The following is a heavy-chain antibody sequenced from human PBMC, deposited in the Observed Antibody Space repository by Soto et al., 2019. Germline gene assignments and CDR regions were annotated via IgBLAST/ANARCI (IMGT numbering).Heavy chain of an antibody. CDR3: TRDGYYYDSSGYYYNNDY. CDR1: GFTFSSYW. D-gene: IGHD3-22*01. V-gene: IGHV3-74*01. CDR2: INGDGSST. Sequence: GGSLRLSCAASGFTFSSYWMYWVRQAPGKGPVWVSRINGDGSSTRYADSVKGRFTISRDNAKNTVFLQMNSLRAEDTAVYYCTRDGYYYDSSGYYYNNDYWGQGTLVTVSS. J-gene: IGHJ4*02.